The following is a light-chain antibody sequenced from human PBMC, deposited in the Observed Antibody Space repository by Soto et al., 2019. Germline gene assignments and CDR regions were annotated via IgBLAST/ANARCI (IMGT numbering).Light chain of an antibody. CDR3: QQGSSWPFT. CDR2: ATS. J-gene: IGKJ3*01. CDR1: QNINSY. V-gene: IGKV3-11*01. Sequence: EIVLTQSPATLSLSPGERATLSCRASQNINSYLAWYQQKPGQAPRLLIYATSNRATGIPARFSGSGSGTDFTLSISSLEPEDFAVYYCQQGSSWPFTFGPGTKVDIK.